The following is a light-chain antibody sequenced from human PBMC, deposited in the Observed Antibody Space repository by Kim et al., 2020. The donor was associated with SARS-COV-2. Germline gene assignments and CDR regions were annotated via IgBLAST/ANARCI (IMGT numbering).Light chain of an antibody. J-gene: IGLJ3*02. V-gene: IGLV2-14*03. CDR2: DVS. Sequence: QSALTQPASVSGSPGQSIPISCSGSNSDIGGYNYVSWYQHHPGKAPKLMIFDVSQRPSGVSHRFSGSKSANTASLTISGLQAEDEADYYCSSYTSSSSFGVFGGGTQLTVL. CDR1: NSDIGGYNY. CDR3: SSYTSSSSFGV.